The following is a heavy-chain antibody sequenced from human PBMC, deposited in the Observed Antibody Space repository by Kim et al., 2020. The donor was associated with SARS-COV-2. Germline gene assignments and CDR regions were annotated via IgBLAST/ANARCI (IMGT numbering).Heavy chain of an antibody. Sequence: STYRPDAVKVRFTISRDNSKNTLYRQMTSLRAGATAVYYCARDRLGTLDYWGQGTLVTVSS. J-gene: IGHJ4*02. V-gene: IGHV3-66*01. CDR2: ST. D-gene: IGHD7-27*01. CDR3: ARDRLGTLDY.